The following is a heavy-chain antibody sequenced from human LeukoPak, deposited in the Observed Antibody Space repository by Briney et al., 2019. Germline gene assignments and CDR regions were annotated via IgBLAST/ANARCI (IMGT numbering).Heavy chain of an antibody. CDR2: ISDKGVST. V-gene: IGHV3-64D*06. J-gene: IGHJ1*01. D-gene: IGHD5-24*01. CDR3: VGDGRDGYNKYFHH. CDR1: GFIFSSYA. Sequence: GGSLRLSCSGSGFIFSSYAMHWVRQAPGKGLQYVSVISDKGVSTSYADSVKGRFTITRDNSKNTVYLQMSSLRAEDTAVYYCVGDGRDGYNKYFHHWGQGTLVTVSS.